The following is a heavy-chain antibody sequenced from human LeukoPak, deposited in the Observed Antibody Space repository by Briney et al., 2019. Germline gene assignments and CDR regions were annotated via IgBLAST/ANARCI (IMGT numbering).Heavy chain of an antibody. J-gene: IGHJ4*02. D-gene: IGHD2-21*02. CDR1: GFTFSSYW. Sequence: GGSLRLSCAASGFTFSSYWMHWVRQAPGKGLVWVSRINSDGSSTSYADSVKGRFTISRDNAKNTLYLQMNSLRAEDTAVYYCARDGGDIVVVTASGATPLDYWGQGTLVTVSS. CDR3: ARDGGDIVVVTASGATPLDY. CDR2: INSDGSST. V-gene: IGHV3-74*01.